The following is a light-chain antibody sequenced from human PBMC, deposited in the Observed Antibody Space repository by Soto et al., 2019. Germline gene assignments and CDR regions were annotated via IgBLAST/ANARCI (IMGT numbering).Light chain of an antibody. CDR2: KAS. CDR1: QTISSW. J-gene: IGKJ3*01. Sequence: DIQMTQSPSTLSGSVGDRVTITCRASQTISSWLAWYQQKPGKAPKLLIYKASTLKSGVPSRFSGSGSGTEFTLTISSLQPDDFATYYCQQYNSYSLTFGPGTKVDI. CDR3: QQYNSYSLT. V-gene: IGKV1-5*03.